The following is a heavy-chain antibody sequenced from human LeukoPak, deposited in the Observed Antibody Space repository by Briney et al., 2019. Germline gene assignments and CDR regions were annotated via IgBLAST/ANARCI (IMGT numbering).Heavy chain of an antibody. V-gene: IGHV4-59*01. CDR2: IYYSGST. CDR1: GGSISSYY. J-gene: IGHJ4*02. D-gene: IGHD5-12*01. Sequence: SETLSLTCTVSGGSISSYYWSRIRQPPGKGLEWIGYIYYSGSTNYNPSLKSRVTISVDTSKNQFSLKLSSVTAADTAVYYCARLFGSLVDIVATIPEWGQGTLVTVSS. CDR3: ARLFGSLVDIVATIPE.